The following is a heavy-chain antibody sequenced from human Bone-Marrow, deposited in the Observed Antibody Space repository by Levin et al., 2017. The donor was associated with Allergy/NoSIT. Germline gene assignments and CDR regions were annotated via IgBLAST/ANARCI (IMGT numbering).Heavy chain of an antibody. CDR1: GASFSEYY. CDR3: ARRYTGNNFDY. V-gene: IGHV4-34*01. J-gene: IGHJ4*02. D-gene: IGHD1-26*01. Sequence: PGGSLRLSCAVYGASFSEYYWSWIRQAPGKGLEWIGEINHRGSTTYNPSLKSRVILSVDTSKDQFSLMVTSVTAADTALYFCARRYTGNNFDYWGLGTRVTVSS. CDR2: INHRGST.